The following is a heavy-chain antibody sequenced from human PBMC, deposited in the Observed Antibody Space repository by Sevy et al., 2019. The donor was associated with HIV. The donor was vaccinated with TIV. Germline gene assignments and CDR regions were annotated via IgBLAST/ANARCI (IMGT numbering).Heavy chain of an antibody. V-gene: IGHV3-9*01. Sequence: GGSLRLSCATFGVSFEDYGMHWVRQSPERGLEWVAGINYNSGRVGYIDSVKGRFTIYRDNAKQSLYLQMTSLKPEDSALYHCVKARITEAAYYYGLDVWGQGTTVTVSS. J-gene: IGHJ6*02. CDR3: VKARITEAAYYYGLDV. CDR2: INYNSGRV. D-gene: IGHD3-16*01. CDR1: GVSFEDYG.